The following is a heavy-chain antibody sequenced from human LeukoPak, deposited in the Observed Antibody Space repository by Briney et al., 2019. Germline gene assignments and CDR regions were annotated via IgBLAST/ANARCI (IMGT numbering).Heavy chain of an antibody. CDR3: ATSIATAGFDY. J-gene: IGHJ4*02. CDR1: GYSFPNYW. CDR2: IYPTDSDT. Sequence: GESLKISCKGSGYSFPNYWIAWVRQMPGKGLEWMGIIYPTDSDTTYSPSFQGQVTISVDKSINTAYLQWSSLKASDTAIYYCATSIATAGFDYWGQGTLVTVSS. D-gene: IGHD6-13*01. V-gene: IGHV5-51*01.